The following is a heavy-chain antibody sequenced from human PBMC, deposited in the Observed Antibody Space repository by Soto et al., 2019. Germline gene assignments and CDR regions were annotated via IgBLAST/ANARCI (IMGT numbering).Heavy chain of an antibody. CDR3: ARGPPYIVVVPAAMRLYFDY. V-gene: IGHV3-21*01. D-gene: IGHD2-2*01. CDR1: GFTFSSYS. CDR2: ISSSSSYI. J-gene: IGHJ4*02. Sequence: ESGGGLVKPGGSLRLSCAASGFTFSSYSMNWVRQAPGKGLEWVSSISSSSSYIYYADSVKGRFTISRDNAKNSLYLQMNSLRAEDTAVYYCARGPPYIVVVPAAMRLYFDYWGQGTLVTVSS.